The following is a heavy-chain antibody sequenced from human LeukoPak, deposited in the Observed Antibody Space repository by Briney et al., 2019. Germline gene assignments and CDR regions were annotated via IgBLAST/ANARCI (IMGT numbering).Heavy chain of an antibody. Sequence: GGSLRLSCAASGFTFSSYSMNWVRQATGKGLEWVSHITASGTAMFYADSVKGRFTISRDNAKNSLYLQMNSLRGEDTAVYYCASSGSYRFDYWGQGTLVTVSS. J-gene: IGHJ4*02. CDR1: GFTFSSYS. CDR2: ITASGTAM. CDR3: ASSGSYRFDY. D-gene: IGHD1-26*01. V-gene: IGHV3-48*01.